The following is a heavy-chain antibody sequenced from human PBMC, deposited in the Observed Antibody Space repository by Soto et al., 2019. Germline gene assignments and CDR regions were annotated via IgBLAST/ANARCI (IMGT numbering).Heavy chain of an antibody. D-gene: IGHD6-19*01. CDR3: AREWGGWVQGGGDS. J-gene: IGHJ4*02. Sequence: QVQLVQSGGEVKKPGASVKVSCKTSGYTFNSYGMSWVRQAPGQGLEWMGWISVYNGNTIYAEKFQGRVTLTTDTSTGTAYMELRGPRYDDTAVYFFAREWGGWVQGGGDSWGQGTLVTVSS. CDR2: ISVYNGNT. CDR1: GYTFNSYG. V-gene: IGHV1-18*01.